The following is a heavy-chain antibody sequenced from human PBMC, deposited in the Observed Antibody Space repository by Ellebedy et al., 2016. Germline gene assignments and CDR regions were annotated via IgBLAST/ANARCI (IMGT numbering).Heavy chain of an antibody. V-gene: IGHV4-31*03. CDR1: GGSISSGGYY. CDR2: IYYSGST. D-gene: IGHD3-22*01. CDR3: ARDASIRSSGSKLGYFDY. Sequence: SETLSLTXTVSGGSISSGGYYWSWIRQHPGKGLEWIGYIYYSGSTYYNPSLKSRVTISVDTSKNQFSLKLSSVTAADTAVYYCARDASIRSSGSKLGYFDYWGQGTLVTVSS. J-gene: IGHJ4*02.